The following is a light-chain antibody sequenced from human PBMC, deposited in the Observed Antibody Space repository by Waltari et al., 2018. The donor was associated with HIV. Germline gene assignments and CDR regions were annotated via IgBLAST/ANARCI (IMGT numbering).Light chain of an antibody. CDR2: WAS. V-gene: IGKV4-1*01. Sequence: DLAMTQSPDSLAVSLGERATINCKSSQSLLHSSNNKNHLAWYQQKPGQPSKLLVYWASTRESGVPDRFSGSGSGTDFTLTIRSLQAEDVAVYFCQQYHAFPLTFGGGTKVEIK. CDR1: QSLLHSSNNKNH. CDR3: QQYHAFPLT. J-gene: IGKJ4*01.